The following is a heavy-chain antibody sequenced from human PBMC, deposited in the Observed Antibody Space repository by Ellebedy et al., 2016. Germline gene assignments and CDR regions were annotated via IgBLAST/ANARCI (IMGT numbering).Heavy chain of an antibody. J-gene: IGHJ5*02. D-gene: IGHD3-22*01. V-gene: IGHV4-39*07. CDR2: IYYTGDT. CDR3: ARGPNPYDSSADFDP. Sequence: SETLSLTCTVSGDSITRGAHYWGWIRQPPHKGLEWIASIYYTGDTYYNPSLRSRVTLSVNAPKNQFSLTVTSVTAPDKARYYCARGPNPYDSSADFDPWGQGTLVTVSS. CDR1: GDSITRGAHY.